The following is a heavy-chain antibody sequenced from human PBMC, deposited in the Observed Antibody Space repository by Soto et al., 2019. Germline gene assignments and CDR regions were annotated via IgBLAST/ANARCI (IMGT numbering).Heavy chain of an antibody. J-gene: IGHJ4*02. D-gene: IGHD2-15*01. CDR2: IYYSGST. CDR1: GGSISSTIYY. CDR3: ARDRTQQTIFDH. Sequence: PSETLSLTCTVSGGSISSTIYYWGWIRQPPGKGLEWIGSIYYSGSTYYNPSLQSRVTISVDTSKNKFSLKLSSVTAADTAVYYCARDRTQQTIFDHWGQGKMVTVPS. V-gene: IGHV4-39*01.